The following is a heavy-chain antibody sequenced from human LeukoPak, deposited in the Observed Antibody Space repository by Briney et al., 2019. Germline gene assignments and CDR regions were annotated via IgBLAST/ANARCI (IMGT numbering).Heavy chain of an antibody. Sequence: GGSLRLSCAASGFTFSSYSMNWVRQAPGKGLEWVSVIHSGGTTYYADSVKGRFTISRDNSKITLYLQMNSLRAEDTAVYHCASRPSGDYPYFDYWGQGTLVTVSS. CDR2: IHSGGTT. CDR1: GFTFSSYS. CDR3: ASRPSGDYPYFDY. J-gene: IGHJ4*02. D-gene: IGHD2-21*01. V-gene: IGHV3-66*01.